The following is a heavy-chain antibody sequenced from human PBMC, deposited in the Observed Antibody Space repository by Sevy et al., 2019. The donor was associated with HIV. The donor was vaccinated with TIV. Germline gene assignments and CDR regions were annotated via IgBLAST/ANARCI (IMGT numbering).Heavy chain of an antibody. D-gene: IGHD6-13*01. J-gene: IGHJ5*02. V-gene: IGHV1-69*13. CDR2: IIPIFGTA. CDR3: ARGRVPGIAAAGARRTYNWFDP. Sequence: ASVKGSCKASGGTFSSYAISWVRQAPGQGLEWMGGIIPIFGTANYAQKFQGRVTITADESTSTAYMELSSLRSEDTAVYYCARGRVPGIAAAGARRTYNWFDPWGQGTLVTVSS. CDR1: GGTFSSYA.